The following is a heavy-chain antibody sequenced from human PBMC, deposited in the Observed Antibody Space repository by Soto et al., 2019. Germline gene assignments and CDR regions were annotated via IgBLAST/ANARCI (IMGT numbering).Heavy chain of an antibody. D-gene: IGHD2-21*02. CDR3: AYRQEYYADWNSGWFDP. J-gene: IGHJ5*02. CDR1: GFSIGTRGVG. CDR2: IYWDDDK. Sequence: QITLKESGPTLVKPTQTLTLTCTFSGFSIGTRGVGVGWIRQSPGRALEWLAAIYWDDDKRYSPSLTTRLTINKYASQHQVVLTMTDMDPVDTATYFCAYRQEYYADWNSGWFDPWGQGTLVTVSS. V-gene: IGHV2-5*02.